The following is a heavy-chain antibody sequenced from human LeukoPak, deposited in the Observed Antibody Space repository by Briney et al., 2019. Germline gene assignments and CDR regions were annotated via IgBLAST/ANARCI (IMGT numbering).Heavy chain of an antibody. CDR1: GYTFTGYY. J-gene: IGHJ4*02. D-gene: IGHD2-15*01. CDR3: AKDRGFGGRGLDY. CDR2: INPNSGGT. V-gene: IGHV1-2*02. Sequence: ASVKVSCKASGYTFTGYYMHWVRQAPGQGLEWMGWINPNSGGTNYAQKFQGRVTMTRDTSTSTVYMELSSLRSEDTAVYYCAKDRGFGGRGLDYWGQGTLVTVSS.